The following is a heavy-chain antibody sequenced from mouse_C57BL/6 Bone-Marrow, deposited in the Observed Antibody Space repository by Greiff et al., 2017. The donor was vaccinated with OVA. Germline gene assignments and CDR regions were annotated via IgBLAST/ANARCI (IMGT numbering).Heavy chain of an antibody. V-gene: IGHV1-81*01. CDR2: IYPRSGNT. D-gene: IGHD1-1*01. CDR1: GYTFTSYG. J-gene: IGHJ1*03. CDR3: ARTSRSRYCYWYFDV. Sequence: QVQLQQYGAELARPGASVKLSCKASGYTFTSYGISWVKQRTGQGLEWIGEIYPRSGNTYYNEKFKGKATLTADKSSSTAYMELRSLTSEDSAVYFCARTSRSRYCYWYFDVWGTGTTVTVSS.